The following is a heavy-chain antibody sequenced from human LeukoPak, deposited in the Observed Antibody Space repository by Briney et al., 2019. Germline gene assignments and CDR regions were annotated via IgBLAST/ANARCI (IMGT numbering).Heavy chain of an antibody. CDR2: INPNSGGT. Sequence: GASVKVSCKASGYTFTGYYMHWVRQAPGQGLEWMGWINPNSGGTNYAQKFQGRVTMTRDTSIGTAYMELSRLRSDDTAVYYCARVVTGDSGSYFPLDYWGQGTLVTVSS. V-gene: IGHV1-2*02. J-gene: IGHJ4*02. CDR1: GYTFTGYY. CDR3: ARVVTGDSGSYFPLDY. D-gene: IGHD1-26*01.